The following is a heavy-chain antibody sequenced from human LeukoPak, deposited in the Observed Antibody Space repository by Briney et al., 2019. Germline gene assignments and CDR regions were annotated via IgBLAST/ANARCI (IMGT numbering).Heavy chain of an antibody. D-gene: IGHD2-2*01. CDR3: ARQRDVIVEPLDY. CDR1: GGSISSSSYY. V-gene: IGHV4-39*01. Sequence: PSETPSLTCTVSGGSISSSSYYWGWIRQPPGKGLEWIGSIYYSGSTYYNPSLKSRVTISVDTSKNQISLKLSSVTAADTAVYYCARQRDVIVEPLDYWGQGTLVTVSS. J-gene: IGHJ4*02. CDR2: IYYSGST.